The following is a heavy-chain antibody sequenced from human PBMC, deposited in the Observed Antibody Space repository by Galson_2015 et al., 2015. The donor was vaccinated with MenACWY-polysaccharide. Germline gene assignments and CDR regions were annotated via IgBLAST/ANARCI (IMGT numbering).Heavy chain of an antibody. CDR1: GGTFSSYA. J-gene: IGHJ3*02. V-gene: IGHV1-46*01. Sequence: SVKVSCKASGGTFSSYAMHWVRQAPGQGLEWMGIINPSGGSTSYAQKFQGRVTMTRDTSTSTVYMELSSLRSEDTAVYYCARISTVGYDFPSDAFDIWGQGTMVTVSS. CDR3: ARISTVGYDFPSDAFDI. D-gene: IGHD3-3*01. CDR2: INPSGGST.